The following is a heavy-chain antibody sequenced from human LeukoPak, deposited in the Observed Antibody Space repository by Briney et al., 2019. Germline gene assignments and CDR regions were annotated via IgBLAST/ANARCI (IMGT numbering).Heavy chain of an antibody. CDR2: IYYSGST. CDR1: GGSISSYY. D-gene: IGHD1-26*01. V-gene: IGHV4-59*01. Sequence: SETLSLTCTVSGGSISSYYWSWIRQPPGKGLEWIGYIYYSGSTNYNPSLKSRVTISVDTSKNQFSLKLSSVTAADTAVYYCAREAGATTLDAFDIWGQGTMVTVSS. CDR3: AREAGATTLDAFDI. J-gene: IGHJ3*02.